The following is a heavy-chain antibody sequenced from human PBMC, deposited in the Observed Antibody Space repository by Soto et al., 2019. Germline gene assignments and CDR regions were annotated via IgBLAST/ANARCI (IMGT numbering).Heavy chain of an antibody. CDR1: GDSVRNQY. Sequence: QVQMQESGPGLVKPSETLSLTCTVSGDSVRNQYWSWIRRPPGRGLEWIGYIYRSGSTKYNPSLNSRLTISVDTSKNQFSLKLSSVTAADTAVYYCARTLDYGHMDVWGKRTTVTVSS. V-gene: IGHV4-4*09. D-gene: IGHD3-16*01. CDR2: IYRSGST. J-gene: IGHJ6*03. CDR3: ARTLDYGHMDV.